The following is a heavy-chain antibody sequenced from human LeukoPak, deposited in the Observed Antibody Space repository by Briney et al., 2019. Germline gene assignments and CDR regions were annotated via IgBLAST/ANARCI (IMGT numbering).Heavy chain of an antibody. V-gene: IGHV3-33*06. CDR3: ANDYYDSSGYYQSREYFQH. CDR1: GSTFSSYG. CDR2: IWYDGSNK. Sequence: PGGSLRLSCAASGSTFSSYGMHWVRQAPGKGLEWVAVIWYDGSNKYYADSVKGRFTISRDNSKNTLYLQMNSLRAEDTAVYYCANDYYDSSGYYQSREYFQHWGQGTLVTVSS. J-gene: IGHJ1*01. D-gene: IGHD3-22*01.